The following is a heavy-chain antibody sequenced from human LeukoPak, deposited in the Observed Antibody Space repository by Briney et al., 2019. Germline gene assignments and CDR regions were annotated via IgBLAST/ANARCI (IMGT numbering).Heavy chain of an antibody. V-gene: IGHV4-39*01. J-gene: IGHJ4*02. D-gene: IGHD2-21*01. Sequence: SETLSLTCTVSGGSISSNRHYWAWIRQPPGKGLEWIGSIHYSGSTFYSPSLKSRVTISVDTSKNQFSLILTSVTASDTAVYYCAREEASVGDYWGQGILVTVSS. CDR1: GGSISSNRHY. CDR3: AREEASVGDY. CDR2: IHYSGST.